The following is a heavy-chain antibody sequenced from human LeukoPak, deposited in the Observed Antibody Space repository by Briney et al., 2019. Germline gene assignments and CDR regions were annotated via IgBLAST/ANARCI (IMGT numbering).Heavy chain of an antibody. Sequence: ASVKVSCKASGYTFTGYYMHWVRQAPGQGLEWMGWINPNSGGTNYAQNLQGRVTMTTDTSTSTAYMELRSLRSDDTAVYYCARDDCTGGTCYQSDAFDIWGQGTVVTVSS. V-gene: IGHV1-2*02. D-gene: IGHD2-15*01. CDR1: GYTFTGYY. CDR2: INPNSGGT. J-gene: IGHJ3*02. CDR3: ARDDCTGGTCYQSDAFDI.